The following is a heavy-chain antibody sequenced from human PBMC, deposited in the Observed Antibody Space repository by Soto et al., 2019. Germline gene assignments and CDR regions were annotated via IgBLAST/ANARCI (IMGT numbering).Heavy chain of an antibody. Sequence: PGGSLRLSCAASGLTFSSYAMSWVRLAPGKGLEWVSGITGSGAITYYTDSVKGRFTISRDNSKNTLYLQMHSLRAEDTAVYYCARDVWGTTSMYYGLDVWGLGTTVTVSS. J-gene: IGHJ6*02. CDR2: ITGSGAIT. CDR1: GLTFSSYA. V-gene: IGHV3-23*01. CDR3: ARDVWGTTSMYYGLDV. D-gene: IGHD3-16*01.